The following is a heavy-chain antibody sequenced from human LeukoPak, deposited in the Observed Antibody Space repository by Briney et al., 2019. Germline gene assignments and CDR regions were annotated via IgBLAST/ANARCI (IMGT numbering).Heavy chain of an antibody. V-gene: IGHV4-59*01. D-gene: IGHD3-22*01. J-gene: IGHJ4*02. CDR3: ARQNYYDSSPPDY. CDR2: IYYSGST. CDR1: GDSISSYY. Sequence: SETLSLTCTVSGDSISSYYWSWIRQPPGKGLEWIGYIYYSGSTNYNPSLKSRVTISVGMSKNQFSLKLNSVTAADTAVYYCARQNYYDSSPPDYWGQGTLVTVSS.